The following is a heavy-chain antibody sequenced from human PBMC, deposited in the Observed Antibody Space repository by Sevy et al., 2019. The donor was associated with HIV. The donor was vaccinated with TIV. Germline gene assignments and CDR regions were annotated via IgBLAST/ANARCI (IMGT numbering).Heavy chain of an antibody. Sequence: GGSLRLSCAASGLTFSSYSMNWVRQAPGKGLEWVSHISSSSGTIYYADSVKGRFTISRDNAKNSLYLQMNSLRDEHTAVYYCARGGYYDSSGYYDFDYWGQGTLVTVSS. J-gene: IGHJ4*02. D-gene: IGHD3-22*01. CDR3: ARGGYYDSSGYYDFDY. CDR2: ISSSSGTI. CDR1: GLTFSSYS. V-gene: IGHV3-48*02.